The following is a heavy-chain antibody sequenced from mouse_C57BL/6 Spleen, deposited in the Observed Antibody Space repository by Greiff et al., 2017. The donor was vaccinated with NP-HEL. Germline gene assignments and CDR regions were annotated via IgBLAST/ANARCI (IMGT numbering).Heavy chain of an antibody. CDR3: PRSPIYYDYDDYAMDY. CDR2: INPSTGGT. CDR1: GYSFTGYY. J-gene: IGHJ4*01. D-gene: IGHD2-4*01. Sequence: EVQLQQSGPELVKPGASVKISCKASGYSFTGYYMNWVKQSPEKSLEWIGEINPSTGGTTYNQKFKAKATLTVDKSSSTAYMQLKSLTSEDSAVYYCPRSPIYYDYDDYAMDYWGQGTSVTVSS. V-gene: IGHV1-42*01.